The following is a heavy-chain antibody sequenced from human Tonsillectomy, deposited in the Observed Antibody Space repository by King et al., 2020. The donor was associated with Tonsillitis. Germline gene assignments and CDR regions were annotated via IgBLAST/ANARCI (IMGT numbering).Heavy chain of an antibody. CDR1: GFNVSSNY. CDR2: TYSGGST. CDR3: ARASGGWSLYFDY. D-gene: IGHD6-19*01. J-gene: IGHJ4*02. Sequence: VQLVESGGGLVQPGGSLRLSCVVSGFNVSSNYMSWVRQAPGKELEWVSVTYSGGSTYFADSVRGRFTISRHNSKNTLYLQMDSLRADDTAVYYCARASGGWSLYFDYWGQGTLVTVSS. V-gene: IGHV3-53*04.